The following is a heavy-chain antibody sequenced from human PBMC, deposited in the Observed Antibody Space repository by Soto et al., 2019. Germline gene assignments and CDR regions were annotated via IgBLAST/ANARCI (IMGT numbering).Heavy chain of an antibody. J-gene: IGHJ5*02. CDR1: GFSFNKYG. CDR3: AKDRVIRLLPIWHDP. V-gene: IGHV3-30*18. CDR2: VSSDGSNQ. D-gene: IGHD2-15*01. Sequence: GGSLRLSCAASGFSFNKYGMHWVRQAPGKGQEWVAYVSSDGSNQYYADSVKGRFTISRDNSKSTLFLQLDSLRVDDTAVYCCAKDRVIRLLPIWHDPWGQGTLVTVSS.